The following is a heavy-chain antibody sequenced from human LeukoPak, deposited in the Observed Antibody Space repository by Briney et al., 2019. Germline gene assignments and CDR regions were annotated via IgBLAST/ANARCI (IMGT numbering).Heavy chain of an antibody. CDR2: ISSSSNTI. Sequence: GGSLRLSCAASGFTLCRYIMNWVRQAPGKGLEWVSYISSSSNTIYYSNARKGRHTTSTDNAKTSLYLQMNSLRDEDSAAYYCARDQGIFGYWGKGTLVTVSS. CDR1: GFTLCRYI. V-gene: IGHV3-48*02. J-gene: IGHJ4*02. CDR3: ARDQGIFGY.